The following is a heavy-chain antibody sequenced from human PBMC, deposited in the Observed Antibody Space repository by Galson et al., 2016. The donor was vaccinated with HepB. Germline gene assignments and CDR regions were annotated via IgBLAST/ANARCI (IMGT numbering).Heavy chain of an antibody. CDR1: GYTFSDSY. D-gene: IGHD1-20*01. V-gene: IGHV1-69-2*01. CDR3: ARLTGINYFHGADV. J-gene: IGHJ6*02. CDR2: VDPENGKA. Sequence: VKVSCKVSGYTFSDSYIHWVQRAPGKGLEWMGLVDPENGKATYAEKFQGRLTITADTSTDTAYMEVTSLRFDDTAVYYCARLTGINYFHGADVWGQGTTVTVSS.